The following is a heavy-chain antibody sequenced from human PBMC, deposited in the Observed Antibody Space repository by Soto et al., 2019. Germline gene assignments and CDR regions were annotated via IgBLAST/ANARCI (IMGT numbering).Heavy chain of an antibody. V-gene: IGHV1-69*13. CDR1: GGTFDIFS. CDR3: AKENRDDDSGWYSFTDWFGA. J-gene: IGHJ5*02. CDR2: IIPIFGTA. Sequence: SLNVSCKASGGTFDIFSISWVRQAPGQGLEWMGGIIPIFGTAEYSQKFQGRVTITADESTSTSYMELSSLRFEDTAVYYCAKENRDDDSGWYSFTDWFGACRERTLFTVS. D-gene: IGHD6-19*01.